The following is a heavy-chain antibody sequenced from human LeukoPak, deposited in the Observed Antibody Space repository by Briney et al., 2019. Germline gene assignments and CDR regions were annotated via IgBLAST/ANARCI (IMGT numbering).Heavy chain of an antibody. J-gene: IGHJ6*02. CDR3: ARGGIAAAGLMDV. CDR1: GFTLSSYS. Sequence: SGGSLRLSCAASGFTLSSYSMSWVRQAPGKGLEWVAVISYDGSNKYYADSVKGRFTISRDNSKNTLYLQMNSLRAEDTAVYYCARGGIAAAGLMDVWGQGTTVTVSS. D-gene: IGHD6-13*01. CDR2: ISYDGSNK. V-gene: IGHV3-30*03.